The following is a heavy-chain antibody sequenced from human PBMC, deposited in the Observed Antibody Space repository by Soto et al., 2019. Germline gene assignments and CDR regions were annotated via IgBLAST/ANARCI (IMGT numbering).Heavy chain of an antibody. V-gene: IGHV3-23*01. Sequence: EVQLLDSGGGLVQPGGSLRLSCAASGFTFSSYAMIWVRQAPGKGLEWVSVISGSGDSTYYADSVKGRFTISRDNSKNTLYQQMNSLRTEDTAVYYCARRGPGTYFDYWGQGTLVTVSS. CDR2: ISGSGDST. J-gene: IGHJ4*02. D-gene: IGHD6-13*01. CDR1: GFTFSSYA. CDR3: ARRGPGTYFDY.